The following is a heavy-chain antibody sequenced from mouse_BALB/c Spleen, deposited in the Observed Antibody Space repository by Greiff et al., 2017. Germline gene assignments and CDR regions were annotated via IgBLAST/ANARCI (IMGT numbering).Heavy chain of an antibody. J-gene: IGHJ2*01. D-gene: IGHD2-3*01. CDR1: GFTFSSYT. V-gene: IGHV5-6-4*01. CDR3: TRDDGYLDY. CDR2: ISSGGSYT. Sequence: EVQVVESGGGLVKPGGSLKLSCAASGFTFSSYTMSWVRQTPEKRLEWVATISSGGSYTYYPDSVKGRFTISRDNAKNTLYLQMSSLKSEDTAMYYCTRDDGYLDYWGQGTTLTVSS.